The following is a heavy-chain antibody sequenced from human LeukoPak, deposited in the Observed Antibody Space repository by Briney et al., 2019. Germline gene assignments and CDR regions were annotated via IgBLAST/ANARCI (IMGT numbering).Heavy chain of an antibody. Sequence: LAGGSLRLSCAASGFTFSSYAMSWVRQAPGKGLEWVSAISGSGGSTYYADSVKGRFTISRDNSKNTLYLQMNSLRAEDTAVYYCAKDLSPFCSGGSCAGGAFDIWGQGTMVTVSS. CDR3: AKDLSPFCSGGSCAGGAFDI. CDR2: ISGSGGST. D-gene: IGHD2-15*01. V-gene: IGHV3-23*01. J-gene: IGHJ3*02. CDR1: GFTFSSYA.